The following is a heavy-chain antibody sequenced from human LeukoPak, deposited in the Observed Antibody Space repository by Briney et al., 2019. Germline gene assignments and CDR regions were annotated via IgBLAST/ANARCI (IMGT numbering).Heavy chain of an antibody. Sequence: GGSLRLSCAASGFTFSSYGMHWVRQAPGKGLEWVGFIRSKAYGETADYAASVKGRFTISRDDSKAIAYLQMNSLKTEDTAVYHCTRDRGAYNLYDYWGQGTLVTVSS. CDR3: TRDRGAYNLYDY. J-gene: IGHJ4*02. V-gene: IGHV3-49*04. CDR1: GFTFSSYG. CDR2: IRSKAYGETA. D-gene: IGHD1-1*01.